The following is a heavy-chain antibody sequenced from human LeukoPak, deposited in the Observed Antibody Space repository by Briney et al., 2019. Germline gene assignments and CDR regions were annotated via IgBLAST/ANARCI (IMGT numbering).Heavy chain of an antibody. V-gene: IGHV3-23*01. Sequence: GGSLRLSCVVSEFTFAVSWVRQAPGKGLEWVSTVNGRGDDSFHADSVKGRFTISRDTSSNTLYLHMSSLRAADTAMYYRVKMKGPERRHCFDYWSQGTQLIVSS. CDR3: VKMKGPERRHCFDY. D-gene: IGHD1-1*01. J-gene: IGHJ4*02. CDR1: EFTFA. CDR2: VNGRGDDS.